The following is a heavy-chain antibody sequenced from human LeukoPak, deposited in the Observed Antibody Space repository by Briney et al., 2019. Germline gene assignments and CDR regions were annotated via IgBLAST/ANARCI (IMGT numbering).Heavy chain of an antibody. D-gene: IGHD3-9*01. V-gene: IGHV1-3*01. Sequence: GASVKVSCKASGYTFTSYAMHWVRQAPGQRLEWMGWINAGNGNTKYSQKFQGRVTVTRDTSASTAYMELSSLRSEDTAVYYCARRYFDWSDAFDIWGQGTMVTVSS. CDR2: INAGNGNT. CDR1: GYTFTSYA. J-gene: IGHJ3*02. CDR3: ARRYFDWSDAFDI.